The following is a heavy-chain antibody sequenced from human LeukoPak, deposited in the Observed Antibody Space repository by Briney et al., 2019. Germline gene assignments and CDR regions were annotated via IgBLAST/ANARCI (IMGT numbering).Heavy chain of an antibody. CDR2: INPSGGST. J-gene: IGHJ6*02. Sequence: ASVKVSCKASGYTFTSYYMHWVRQAPGQGLEWMGIINPSGGSTSYAQKFQGRVTMTRDTSTSTVYMELSSLRSEDTAVYYCARAGIFLWFGEFRSYYGMDVWGQGTTVTVSS. CDR3: ARAGIFLWFGEFRSYYGMDV. CDR1: GYTFTSYY. V-gene: IGHV1-46*01. D-gene: IGHD3-10*01.